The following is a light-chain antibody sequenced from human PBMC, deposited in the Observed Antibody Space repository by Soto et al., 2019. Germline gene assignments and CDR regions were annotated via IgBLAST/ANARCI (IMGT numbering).Light chain of an antibody. CDR2: DAS. Sequence: DIQVTQSPSSVSASIGDTVTITCRASQGISSYLGWYQQKPGKAPNLLIYDASTLHSGVPSRFSGGGSGTDFTLTISSLQPEDFATYYCQQVNVYPSTFGGGTKVDIK. CDR3: QQVNVYPST. V-gene: IGKV1-9*01. J-gene: IGKJ4*01. CDR1: QGISSY.